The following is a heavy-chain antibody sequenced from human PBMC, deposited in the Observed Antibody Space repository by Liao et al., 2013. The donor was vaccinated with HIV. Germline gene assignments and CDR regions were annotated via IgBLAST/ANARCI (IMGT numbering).Heavy chain of an antibody. Sequence: QVQLQESGPGLVKPSETLSLTCAVSGGSISSSYWSWIRQPAGKGLEWLGRIYTSGTTNYNPSLKSRVTMSVDTSKNQVSLKVSSVTAADTAVYYCARQPYLPRRASPDYWGQGTLVTVSS. CDR1: GGSISSSY. CDR2: IYTSGTT. J-gene: IGHJ4*02. CDR3: ARQPYLPRRASPDY. V-gene: IGHV4-4*07.